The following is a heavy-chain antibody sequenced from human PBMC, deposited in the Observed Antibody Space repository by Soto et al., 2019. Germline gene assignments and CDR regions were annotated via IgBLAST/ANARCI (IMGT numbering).Heavy chain of an antibody. V-gene: IGHV3-11*05. CDR2: ISSSGSYT. Sequence: QVQLVESGGGLVKPGGSLRLSCAASGFTFSDYSMSWIRQAPGKGLEWVSYISSSGSYTNYADSVKGRFTISRDNAKNSLYLQMNSLRAEDTAVYYCARDRVGAVACQDYWGQGPLVTVSS. CDR3: ARDRVGAVACQDY. D-gene: IGHD6-19*01. CDR1: GFTFSDYS. J-gene: IGHJ4*02.